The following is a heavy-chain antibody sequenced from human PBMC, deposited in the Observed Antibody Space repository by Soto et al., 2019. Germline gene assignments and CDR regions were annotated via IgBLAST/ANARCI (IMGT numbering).Heavy chain of an antibody. CDR2: IYYSGST. J-gene: IGHJ6*03. D-gene: IGHD6-6*01. CDR1: GGSISSYY. Sequence: SETLSLTCTVSGGSISSYYWSWIRQPPGKGLEWIGYIYYSGSTNYNPSLKSRVTISVDTSKNQFSLKLSSVTAADTAVYYCARRWRGSSSRNYYYYYMDVWGKGTTVTVSS. CDR3: ARRWRGSSSRNYYYYYMDV. V-gene: IGHV4-59*08.